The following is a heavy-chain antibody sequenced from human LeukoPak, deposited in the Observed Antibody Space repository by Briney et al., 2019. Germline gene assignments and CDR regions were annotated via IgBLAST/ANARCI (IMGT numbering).Heavy chain of an antibody. D-gene: IGHD5-12*01. CDR2: IKQTGSEN. V-gene: IGHV3-7*01. CDR1: GFIFSSYW. Sequence: GGSLRLSCAASGFIFSSYWMTWVRQAPGKGLEWVANIKQTGSENSYVDSVKGRFTISRDNAKNSLFLQINSLRAEDTAVYYCARDRTTRYSGYDWTFDYWGQGTLVTVSS. CDR3: ARDRTTRYSGYDWTFDY. J-gene: IGHJ4*02.